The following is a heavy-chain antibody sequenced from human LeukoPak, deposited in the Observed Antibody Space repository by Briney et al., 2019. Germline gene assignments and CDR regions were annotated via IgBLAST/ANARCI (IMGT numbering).Heavy chain of an antibody. CDR2: IYYSGST. V-gene: IGHV4-39*07. D-gene: IGHD3-16*01. CDR1: GGSISSSSYY. J-gene: IGHJ4*02. CDR3: ASLRLGATY. Sequence: SETLSLTCTVSGGSISSSSYYWGWIRQPPGKGLEWIGSIYYSGSTYYNPSLKSRVTMSVDTSKNQFSLKPSSVTAADTAVYYCASLRLGATYWGQGTLVTVSS.